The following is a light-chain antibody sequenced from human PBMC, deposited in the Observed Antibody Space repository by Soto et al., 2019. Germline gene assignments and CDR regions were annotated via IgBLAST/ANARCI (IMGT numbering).Light chain of an antibody. V-gene: IGKV3-20*01. CDR1: QSVNNNY. J-gene: IGKJ1*01. CDR2: DGS. Sequence: EIVLTQSPGTLSLSPGERATLSCRTTQSVNNNYLAWYQQKPGQAPRLLIFDGSFRASDIPGRFSGSGSGTAFTLTISRLEPEDFAVYYCQQYGSLPWTFGQGTNVEV. CDR3: QQYGSLPWT.